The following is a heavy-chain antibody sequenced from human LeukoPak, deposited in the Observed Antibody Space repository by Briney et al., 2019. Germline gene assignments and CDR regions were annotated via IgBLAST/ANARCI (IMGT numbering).Heavy chain of an antibody. CDR3: ARGQQWLQTDY. D-gene: IGHD6-19*01. CDR2: IYYSGST. CDR1: GGSISSYY. J-gene: IGHJ4*02. Sequence: SETLSLTCTVSGGSISSYYWSWIRQPPGKGLEWIGYIYYSGSTNYNPSLKSRVTISVDTSKNQFSLKLSSVTAADTAVYYCARGQQWLQTDYWGQGTLATVSS. V-gene: IGHV4-59*01.